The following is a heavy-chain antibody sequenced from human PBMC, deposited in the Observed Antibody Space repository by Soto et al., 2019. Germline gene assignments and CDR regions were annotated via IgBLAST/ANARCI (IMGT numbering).Heavy chain of an antibody. CDR1: GFTFSSYA. J-gene: IGHJ6*02. V-gene: IGHV3-23*01. CDR2: ISGSGGST. Sequence: EVQLLESGGGLVQPGGSLRLSCAASGFTFSSYAMSWVRQAPGKGLEWVSAISGSGGSTYYAASVKGWFTISRDNSKNLLYLQMHILRAEDAAVYYCAKARRRFLDWSRVYYYGMDVWGRGTTVTVSS. D-gene: IGHD3-3*01. CDR3: AKARRRFLDWSRVYYYGMDV.